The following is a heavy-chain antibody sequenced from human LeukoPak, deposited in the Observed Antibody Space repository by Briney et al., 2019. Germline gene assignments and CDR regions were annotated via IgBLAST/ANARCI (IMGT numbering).Heavy chain of an antibody. CDR3: ARGRLGTDFDY. V-gene: IGHV3-23*01. D-gene: IGHD7-27*01. Sequence: QPGGSLRLSCAASGFTFSSYAMTWVRQAPGKGLEWVSAISGSGASTYYADSVKGRFTISRDNAKNTVYLQMNSLRAEDTAVYYCARGRLGTDFDYWGQGTLVTVSS. CDR1: GFTFSSYA. CDR2: ISGSGAST. J-gene: IGHJ4*02.